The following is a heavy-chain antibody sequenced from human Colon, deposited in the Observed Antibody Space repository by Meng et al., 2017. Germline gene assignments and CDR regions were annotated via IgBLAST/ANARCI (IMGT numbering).Heavy chain of an antibody. V-gene: IGHV3-7*04. CDR1: GFTFSNYW. D-gene: IGHD6-13*01. J-gene: IGHJ6*02. CDR2: IKQEGSQK. Sequence: GESLKISCAASGFTFSNYWMSWVRQAPGKGLEWVANIKQEGSQKYYVDSPKGRFTISRDNAKNSLYLQMNSLRADDTAVYYCARGSSSWFYFYGMDVWGHGTTVTVSS. CDR3: ARGSSSWFYFYGMDV.